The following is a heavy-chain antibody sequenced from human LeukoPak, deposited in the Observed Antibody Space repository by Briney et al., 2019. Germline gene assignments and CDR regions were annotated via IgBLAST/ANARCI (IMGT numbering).Heavy chain of an antibody. CDR2: ISWNSGSI. D-gene: IGHD6-13*01. CDR1: GFTFDDYA. Sequence: GGSLRLSCAASGFTFDDYAMHWVRQAPGKGLEWVSGISWNSGSIGYADSVKGRFTISRDNAKNSLYLQMNSLRAEDTAVYYCAKSRGVSSSWSGFDTWGQGTLVTVSS. J-gene: IGHJ5*02. V-gene: IGHV3-9*01. CDR3: AKSRGVSSSWSGFDT.